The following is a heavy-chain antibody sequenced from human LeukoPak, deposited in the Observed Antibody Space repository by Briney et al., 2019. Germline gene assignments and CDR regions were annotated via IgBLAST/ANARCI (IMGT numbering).Heavy chain of an antibody. Sequence: GGSLRLSCAASGFTFSSYAMSWVRQAPGKGLEWVSAIRGSGGSTYYADSVKGRFTISRDNSKNTLYLQMNSLRAEDTAVYYCAKEAKRAKENVDIVATDFDYWGQGTLVTVSS. CDR1: GFTFSSYA. CDR3: AKEAKRAKENVDIVATDFDY. D-gene: IGHD5-12*01. V-gene: IGHV3-23*01. CDR2: IRGSGGST. J-gene: IGHJ4*02.